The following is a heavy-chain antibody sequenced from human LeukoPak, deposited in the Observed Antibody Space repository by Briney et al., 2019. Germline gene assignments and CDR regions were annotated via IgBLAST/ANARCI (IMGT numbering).Heavy chain of an antibody. CDR3: ARGGGPYGDFDY. D-gene: IGHD4-17*01. J-gene: IGHJ4*02. Sequence: SETLSLTCAVYGGSFSAYYWSWIRQPPGKGLEWIGYIYYSGSTNYNPSLKSRVTISVDTSKNQFSLKLSSVTAADTAVYYCARGGGPYGDFDYWGQGTLVTVSS. CDR2: IYYSGST. CDR1: GGSFSAYY. V-gene: IGHV4-59*01.